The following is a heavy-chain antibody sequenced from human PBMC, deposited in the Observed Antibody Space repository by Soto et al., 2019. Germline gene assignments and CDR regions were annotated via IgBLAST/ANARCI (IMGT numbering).Heavy chain of an antibody. CDR1: GGTLSSSG. CDR3: ARWPQPRYTADPYAVDV. Sequence: GASVKVSCKASGGTLSSSGFSWVRQDPGQGLEWRGMIVPSLDTTNYAQKFQARVTITADEVTSTAYMEWRSLRSEATAVYYCARWPQPRYTADPYAVDVWGQGTRVTVS. D-gene: IGHD3-16*02. V-gene: IGHV1-69*11. J-gene: IGHJ6*02. CDR2: IVPSLDTT.